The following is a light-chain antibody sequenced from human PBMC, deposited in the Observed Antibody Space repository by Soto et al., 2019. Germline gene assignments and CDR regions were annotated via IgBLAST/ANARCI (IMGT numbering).Light chain of an antibody. J-gene: IGKJ2*01. V-gene: IGKV3-20*01. Sequence: DMVLTQSPGTLSLSPGERATLSCRASQSVNSSYLAWYQQTPGQAPRLLIYGASSRATGIPDRFSGSGSGTDFTLTISRLEPEDFAVYYCQQYGRSPPMYTFGQGTKLEIK. CDR2: GAS. CDR3: QQYGRSPPMYT. CDR1: QSVNSSY.